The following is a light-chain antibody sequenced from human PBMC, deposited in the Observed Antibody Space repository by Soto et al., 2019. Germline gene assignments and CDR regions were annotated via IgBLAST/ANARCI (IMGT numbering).Light chain of an antibody. J-gene: IGKJ1*01. V-gene: IGKV3-20*01. CDR1: QSISDT. CDR2: GAS. Sequence: VMTQSPATLSVTPGGRGTLFCRASQSISDTLAWYQQKPGQAPRLLIYGASSRATGIPDRFSGSGSGTDFTLTISRLEPEDFAVYYCQQYGSSPPWTFGQGTKVDIK. CDR3: QQYGSSPPWT.